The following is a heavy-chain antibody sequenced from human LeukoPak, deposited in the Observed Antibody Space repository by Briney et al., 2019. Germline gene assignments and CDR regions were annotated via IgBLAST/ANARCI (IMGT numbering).Heavy chain of an antibody. CDR2: ISAYNGNT. CDR1: GYTFTTYG. V-gene: IGHV1-18*01. CDR3: ARDKNWKPDY. Sequence: EASVKVSCTASGYTFTTYGFSWVRQAPGQGLEWMGWISAYNGNTNYAQRLQGRVTMTTDTSTSTVYMELRSLRSDDTAVYYCARDKNWKPDYWGQGTLVTVSS. J-gene: IGHJ4*02. D-gene: IGHD1-1*01.